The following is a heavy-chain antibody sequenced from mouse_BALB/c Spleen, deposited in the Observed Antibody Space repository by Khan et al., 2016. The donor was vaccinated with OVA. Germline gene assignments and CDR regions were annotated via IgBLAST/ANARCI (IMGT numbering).Heavy chain of an antibody. CDR3: ARASYRYDGYYCMDS. D-gene: IGHD2-14*01. CDR2: IWGGGGT. V-gene: IGHV2-6-4*01. Sequence: QVQLKQSGPRLVAPSQSLSITCTVSGFSLSRHNVHWVRQPPGKGLEWLGMIWGGGGTDYNSALKSRLSISKDNSKSPVFLKMNSLQTDDNAMYFCARASYRYDGYYCMDSWVQGVSVTLS. J-gene: IGHJ4*01. CDR1: GFSLSRHN.